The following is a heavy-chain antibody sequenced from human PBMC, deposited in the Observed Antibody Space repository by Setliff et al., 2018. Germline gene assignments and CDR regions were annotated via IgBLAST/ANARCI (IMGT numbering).Heavy chain of an antibody. D-gene: IGHD5-18*01. CDR2: TTPIFTTA. V-gene: IGHV1-69*13. Sequence: SVKVSCKTSRGTFSNYAISWVRQAPGQGLEWMGGTTPIFTTANYAQKFQGRVTITADESTSTAYMELSSLKSEDTAVYYCARSPFPVGTVMVTTFDSWGQGTLVTVSS. CDR1: RGTFSNYA. J-gene: IGHJ4*02. CDR3: ARSPFPVGTVMVTTFDS.